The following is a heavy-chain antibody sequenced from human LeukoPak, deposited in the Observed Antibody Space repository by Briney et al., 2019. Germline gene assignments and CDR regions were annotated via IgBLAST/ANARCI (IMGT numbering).Heavy chain of an antibody. J-gene: IGHJ4*02. Sequence: GRSLRLSCAASGFTFSSYAMHWVRQAPGKGPEWVAVISYDGSNKYYADSVKGRFTISRDNSKNTLYLQMNSLRAEDTAVYYCARKLLSLYYFDYWGQGTLVTVSS. CDR1: GFTFSSYA. CDR2: ISYDGSNK. CDR3: ARKLLSLYYFDY. D-gene: IGHD2-2*01. V-gene: IGHV3-30-3*01.